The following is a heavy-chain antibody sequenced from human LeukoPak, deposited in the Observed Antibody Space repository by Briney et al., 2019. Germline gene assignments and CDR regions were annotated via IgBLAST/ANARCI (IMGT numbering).Heavy chain of an antibody. CDR3: AKDTYYYGSGAFDY. J-gene: IGHJ4*02. Sequence: TGGSLRLPCAASGFTFSSYAMSWVRQAPGKGLEWVSAISGSGGSTYYADSVKGRFTISRDNSKNTLYLQMNSLRAEDTAVYYCAKDTYYYGSGAFDYWGQGTLVTVSS. V-gene: IGHV3-23*01. D-gene: IGHD3-10*01. CDR1: GFTFSSYA. CDR2: ISGSGGST.